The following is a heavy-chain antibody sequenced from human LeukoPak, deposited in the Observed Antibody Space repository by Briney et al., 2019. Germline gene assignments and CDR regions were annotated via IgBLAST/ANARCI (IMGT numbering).Heavy chain of an antibody. J-gene: IGHJ4*02. V-gene: IGHV3-53*04. CDR3: ARNMYYYDSSGYYAYYFDY. CDR1: GLTVSSNY. Sequence: PGGSLRLSCAASGLTVSSNYMSWVRQAPGKGLEWASVIYSGGSTYHADSVKGRFTISRHNSKNTLYLQMNSLRAEDTAVYYCARNMYYYDSSGYYAYYFDYWGQGTLVTVSS. CDR2: IYSGGST. D-gene: IGHD3-22*01.